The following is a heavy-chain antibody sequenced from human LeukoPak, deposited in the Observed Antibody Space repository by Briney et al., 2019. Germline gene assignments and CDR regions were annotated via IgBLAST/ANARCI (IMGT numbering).Heavy chain of an antibody. D-gene: IGHD5-12*01. CDR3: ARSSGGGYSGYGYYYYYYMDV. V-gene: IGHV4-34*01. CDR1: GGSFSGYY. CDR2: INHSGST. J-gene: IGHJ6*03. Sequence: SETLSLTCAVYGGSFSGYYWSWIRQPPGKGLEWIGEINHSGSTNYNPSLKSRVTISVDTSKNQFSLKLSSVTAADTAVYYCARSSGGGYSGYGYYYYYYMDVWGKGTTVTVSS.